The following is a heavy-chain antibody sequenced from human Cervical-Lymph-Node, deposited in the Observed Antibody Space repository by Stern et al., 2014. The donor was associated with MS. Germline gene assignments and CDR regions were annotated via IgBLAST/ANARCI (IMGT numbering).Heavy chain of an antibody. Sequence: VQLVESGAEVKKPGASVKVSCKASGYTFTDYGVNWLRQAPGQGPEWMGWISPDDGDTKYAQKFQGRVTMTTDTSTSTAYMELRGLRSDDTAVYYCAKDRLGISDAFDIWGQGTMVTVSS. CDR3: AKDRLGISDAFDI. CDR2: ISPDDGDT. V-gene: IGHV1-18*01. D-gene: IGHD7-27*01. CDR1: GYTFTDYG. J-gene: IGHJ3*02.